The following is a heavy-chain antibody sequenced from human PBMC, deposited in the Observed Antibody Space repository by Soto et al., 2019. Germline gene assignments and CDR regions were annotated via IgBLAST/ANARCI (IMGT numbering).Heavy chain of an antibody. Sequence: QLQLQESGPGLVKPSETLSLTCTVSGGSISSSSYYWGWIRQPPGKGLEGIGSIYYSGSTYYNPSLKRRVTISVDTSKNQFSLKLSSVTAADTAVYYCARRLRITIFSGFGRGGMDVWGQGTTVTVSS. CDR2: IYYSGST. CDR1: GGSISSSSYY. V-gene: IGHV4-39*01. CDR3: ARRLRITIFSGFGRGGMDV. D-gene: IGHD3-9*01. J-gene: IGHJ6*02.